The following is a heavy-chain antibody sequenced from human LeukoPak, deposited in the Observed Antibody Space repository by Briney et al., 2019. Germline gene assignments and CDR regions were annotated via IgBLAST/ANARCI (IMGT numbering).Heavy chain of an antibody. CDR2: IVVGSGNT. J-gene: IGHJ6*03. Sequence: SVKVSCKASGFTFTSSAVQWVRQARGQRLEWIGWIVVGSGNTNYAQKFQERVTITRDMSTSTAYMELSSLRSEDTAVYYCAAGGYSYDLRYYYYYYMDVWGKGTTVTVSS. D-gene: IGHD5-18*01. CDR1: GFTFTSSA. CDR3: AAGGYSYDLRYYYYYYMDV. V-gene: IGHV1-58*01.